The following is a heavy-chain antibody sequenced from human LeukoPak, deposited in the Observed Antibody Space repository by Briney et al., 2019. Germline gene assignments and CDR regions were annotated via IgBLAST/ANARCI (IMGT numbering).Heavy chain of an antibody. J-gene: IGHJ4*02. V-gene: IGHV4-30-4*01. D-gene: IGHD1-1*01. CDR1: GGSISSGDYS. CDR2: IYYSGST. CDR3: ARVRLERQGVYFDY. Sequence: SETLSLTCTVSGGSISSGDYSWSWIRQPPGKGLEWIGYIYYSGSTYYNPSLKSRVTISVDTSKNQFSLKLSSVTAADTAVYYCARVRLERQGVYFDYWGQGTLVTVSS.